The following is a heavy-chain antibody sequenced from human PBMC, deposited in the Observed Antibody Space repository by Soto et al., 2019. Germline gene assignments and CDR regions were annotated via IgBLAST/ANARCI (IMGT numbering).Heavy chain of an antibody. CDR2: IVVGSGNT. J-gene: IGHJ6*02. D-gene: IGHD2-21*02. V-gene: IGHV1-58*01. Sequence: GASVKVSCKASGFTFTSSAVQWLRQSRGQRLEWIGWIVVGSGNTNYAQKFQERVTITRDMSTSTAYMELSSLRSEDTAVYYCAADCGGDCKRDYYYGMDVWGQGTTVTVSS. CDR3: AADCGGDCKRDYYYGMDV. CDR1: GFTFTSSA.